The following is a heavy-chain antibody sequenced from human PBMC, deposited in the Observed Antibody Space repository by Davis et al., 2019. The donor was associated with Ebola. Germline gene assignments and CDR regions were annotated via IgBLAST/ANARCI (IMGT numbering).Heavy chain of an antibody. J-gene: IGHJ4*02. CDR1: GLAFSSHA. D-gene: IGHD2-21*02. V-gene: IGHV3-23*01. CDR3: AKSSVVVTEFDY. Sequence: GGSLRLSCAASGLAFSSHAMAWVRQAPGKGLEWVSAISGSGGSTYYADSVKGRFTISKDNSKNTLYLQMNSLRAEDTAVYYCAKSSVVVTEFDYWGQGTLVTVSS. CDR2: ISGSGGST.